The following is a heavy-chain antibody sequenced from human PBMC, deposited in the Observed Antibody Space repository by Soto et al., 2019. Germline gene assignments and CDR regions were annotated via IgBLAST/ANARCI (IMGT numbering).Heavy chain of an antibody. V-gene: IGHV4-61*08. CDR3: ARDKITGLFDY. D-gene: IGHD2-8*02. Sequence: SETLSLTCTVSDGSISSGGYYWSWIRQPPGKGLEWIGYIYYSGSTNYNPSLKSRVTISVDTSKNQFSLKLSSVTAADTAVYYCARDKITGLFDYWGQGTLVTVSS. CDR2: IYYSGST. J-gene: IGHJ4*02. CDR1: DGSISSGGYY.